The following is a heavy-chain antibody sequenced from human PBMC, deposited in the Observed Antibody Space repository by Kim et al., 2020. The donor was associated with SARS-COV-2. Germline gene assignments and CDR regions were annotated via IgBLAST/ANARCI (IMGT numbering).Heavy chain of an antibody. CDR1: GDSISSGDYY. CDR2: IYYTGST. J-gene: IGHJ4*02. Sequence: SETLSLICTVSGDSISSGDYYWGWIRQPPGKGLEWIVRIYYTGSTKYNPSLKSRLSISVDTSKNQFSLRLNSVTAADTAIYYCARLHGSGYYPFDYWGQGTLVTVSS. D-gene: IGHD3-22*01. V-gene: IGHV4-39*01. CDR3: ARLHGSGYYPFDY.